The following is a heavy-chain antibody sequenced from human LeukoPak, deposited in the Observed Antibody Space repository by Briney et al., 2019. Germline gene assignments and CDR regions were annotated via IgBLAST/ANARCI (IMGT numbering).Heavy chain of an antibody. J-gene: IGHJ4*02. CDR3: ARTDHALGIAAAEIDY. V-gene: IGHV1-18*01. CDR2: ISAYNGNT. Sequence: GASVKVSCKASGYTFTSYGISWVRQAPGQGREWMGWISAYNGNTNYAQKLQGRVTMTTDTTTSTAYMELRSLSSDDTAVYYCARTDHALGIAAAEIDYWGQGTLVTVSS. CDR1: GYTFTSYG. D-gene: IGHD6-13*01.